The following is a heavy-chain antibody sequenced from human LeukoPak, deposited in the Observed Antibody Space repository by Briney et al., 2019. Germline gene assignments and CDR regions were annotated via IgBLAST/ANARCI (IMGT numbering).Heavy chain of an antibody. V-gene: IGHV4-61*01. Sequence: KSSETLSLTCTVSGGSLYRSNYYWAWIRQPPGKGLEWIGYIYYSGSTNYNPSLKSRVTISVDTSKNQFSLKLSSVTAADTAVYYCARVYGSGYDFRGAFDIWGQGTMVTVSS. CDR3: ARVYGSGYDFRGAFDI. J-gene: IGHJ3*02. D-gene: IGHD5-12*01. CDR2: IYYSGST. CDR1: GGSLYRSNYY.